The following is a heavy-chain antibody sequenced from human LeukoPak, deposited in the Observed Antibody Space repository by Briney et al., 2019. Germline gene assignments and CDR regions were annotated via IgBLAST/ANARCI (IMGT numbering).Heavy chain of an antibody. Sequence: GASVKVSCKASGYTFTCYYMHWVRQPPAQGLEWMGWINPNSGGTNYAQNFQGRVTMTRDTSISTAYMELSRLRSDDTAVYYCARDLGGITMVRGAMAPWGQGTLVTVSS. V-gene: IGHV1-2*02. CDR1: GYTFTCYY. CDR2: INPNSGGT. J-gene: IGHJ5*02. CDR3: ARDLGGITMVRGAMAP. D-gene: IGHD3-10*01.